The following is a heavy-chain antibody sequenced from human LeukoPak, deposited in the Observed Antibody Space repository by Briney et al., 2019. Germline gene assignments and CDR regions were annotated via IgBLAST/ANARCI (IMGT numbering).Heavy chain of an antibody. J-gene: IGHJ4*02. V-gene: IGHV3-53*01. CDR1: GFTVSHNY. Sequence: PGGSLRLSCTASGFTVSHNYMHWVRQAPGKGLEWVSVIHSGGSSYHADSVKGRFTISRDNSKNTVFLQLNSLRAEDTAVDYGARGPPPETFFAFWGQEPLVTVPP. CDR2: IHSGGSS. CDR3: ARGPPPETFFAF.